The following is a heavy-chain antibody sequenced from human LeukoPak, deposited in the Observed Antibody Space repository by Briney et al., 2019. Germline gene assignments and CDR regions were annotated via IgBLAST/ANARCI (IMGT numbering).Heavy chain of an antibody. J-gene: IGHJ4*02. D-gene: IGHD6-6*01. CDR3: ARTEYSSSFPVSYFDY. CDR1: AYSISSGYY. Sequence: SETLSLTCTVSAYSISSGYYWGWIRQPPGKGLEWIGSIYHSGSTYYNPSLKSRVTISVDTSKNQFSLKLSSVTAADTAVYYCARTEYSSSFPVSYFDYWGQGTLVTVSS. V-gene: IGHV4-38-2*02. CDR2: IYHSGST.